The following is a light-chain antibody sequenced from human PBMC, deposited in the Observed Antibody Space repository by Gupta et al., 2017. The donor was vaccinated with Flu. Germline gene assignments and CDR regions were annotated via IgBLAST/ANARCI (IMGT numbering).Light chain of an antibody. V-gene: IGKV4-1*01. CDR1: QSILYSSNNKNY. CDR2: WAS. CDR3: QQYYDGRRT. Sequence: DIVMTQSPDSLAVSLGERATINCKSSQSILYSSNNKNYLAWYQQKPGQPPKLLIYWASTRESGVPDRFSGSGSGTDFSLTISSVQAEDVAVYYCQQYYDGRRTFGQGTKVEIK. J-gene: IGKJ1*01.